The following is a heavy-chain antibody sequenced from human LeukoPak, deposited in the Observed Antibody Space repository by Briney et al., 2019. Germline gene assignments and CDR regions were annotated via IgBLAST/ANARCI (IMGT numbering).Heavy chain of an antibody. Sequence: ASVTVSCKASGYTFTSYYMHWVRQAPGQGLEWMGIINPSGGSTSYEQKFQGRVTMTRDTSKSTVYMELSSLRSEDTAVYYCAREFGTMVRGVNYYYMDVWGKGTTVTVSS. J-gene: IGHJ6*03. CDR1: GYTFTSYY. V-gene: IGHV1-46*01. CDR2: INPSGGST. CDR3: AREFGTMVRGVNYYYMDV. D-gene: IGHD3-10*01.